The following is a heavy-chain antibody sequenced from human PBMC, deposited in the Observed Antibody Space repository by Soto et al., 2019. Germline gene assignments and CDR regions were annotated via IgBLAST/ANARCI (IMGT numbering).Heavy chain of an antibody. J-gene: IGHJ3*02. D-gene: IGHD6-6*01. Sequence: GXSGKVCCKASGYTFTSYAMHWVRQAPGQRLEWMGWINAGNGNTKYSQKFQGRVTITRDTSASTAYMELSSLRSEDTAVYYCASWDYSSSSHGIYAFDIWGQGTMVTVSS. CDR1: GYTFTSYA. CDR3: ASWDYSSSSHGIYAFDI. V-gene: IGHV1-3*01. CDR2: INAGNGNT.